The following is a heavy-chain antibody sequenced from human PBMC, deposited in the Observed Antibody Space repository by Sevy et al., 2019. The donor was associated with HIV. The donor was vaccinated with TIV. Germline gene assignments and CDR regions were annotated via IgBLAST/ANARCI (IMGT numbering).Heavy chain of an antibody. J-gene: IGHJ4*02. CDR1: GGSISSGGYY. CDR3: ARAYCSGGSCYSGFDY. V-gene: IGHV4-31*03. D-gene: IGHD2-15*01. Sequence: SETLSLTCTVSGGSISSGGYYWSWIRQHPGKGLECIGYMYYSGSTYYNPSLKSRVTISVDTSKNQFSLKLSSVTAADTAVYYCARAYCSGGSCYSGFDYWVQGTLVTVSS. CDR2: MYYSGST.